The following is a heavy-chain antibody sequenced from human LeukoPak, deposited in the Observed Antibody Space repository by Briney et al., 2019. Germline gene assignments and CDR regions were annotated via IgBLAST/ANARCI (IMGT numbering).Heavy chain of an antibody. J-gene: IGHJ4*02. V-gene: IGHV4-59*01. CDR1: GGSISSYY. CDR3: ARSYSSSSCFDY. D-gene: IGHD6-13*01. Sequence: SETLSLTCTVSGGSISSYYWIWIRQPPGRGLEWSGYIYYSGSTNYNPSLKSRVTISVDTSKNQFSLKLSSVTAADTAVYYCARSYSSSSCFDYWGQGTLVTVSS. CDR2: IYYSGST.